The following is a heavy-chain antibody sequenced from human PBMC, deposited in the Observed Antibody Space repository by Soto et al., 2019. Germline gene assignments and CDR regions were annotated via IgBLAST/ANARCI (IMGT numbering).Heavy chain of an antibody. Sequence: AGESLKISCKGSGDSFTTDWIGWVRQMPGKGLEWMGVIYPGDSRTRYSPPFQGRVTISADKSISTAYLQMNSLRAEDTAIYYCAKKVNSGSGSQYFDYWGQGTLVTVSS. CDR1: GDSFTTDW. D-gene: IGHD3-10*01. CDR3: AKKVNSGSGSQYFDY. J-gene: IGHJ4*02. CDR2: IYPGDSRT. V-gene: IGHV5-51*01.